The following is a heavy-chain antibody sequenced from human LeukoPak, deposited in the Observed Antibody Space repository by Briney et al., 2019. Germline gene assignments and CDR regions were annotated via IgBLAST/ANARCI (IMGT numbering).Heavy chain of an antibody. J-gene: IGHJ4*02. D-gene: IGHD1-26*01. V-gene: IGHV4-39*07. CDR3: ARGRVGSYRPLYYFDY. CDR1: GGSISSSSYY. CDR2: INHSGST. Sequence: SETLSLTCTVSGGSISSSSYYWGWIRQPPGKGLEWIGEINHSGSTNYNPSLKSRVTISVDTSKNQFSLKLSSVTAADTAVYYFARGRVGSYRPLYYFDYWGQGTLVTVSS.